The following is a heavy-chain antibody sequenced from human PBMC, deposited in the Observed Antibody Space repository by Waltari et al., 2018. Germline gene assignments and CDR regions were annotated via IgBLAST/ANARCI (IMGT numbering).Heavy chain of an antibody. CDR1: GFTFSSYW. V-gene: IGHV3-7*01. CDR3: ARDKLYGDYNNFDY. CDR2: IKQDGSEK. J-gene: IGHJ4*02. Sequence: EVQLVESGGGLVQPGGSLRLSCAASGFTFSSYWMSWVRQAPGKGLEWVANIKQDGSEKYYVDSVKGRFTISRDNAKNSLYLQMNSLRAEDTAVYYCARDKLYGDYNNFDYWGQGTLVTVSS. D-gene: IGHD4-17*01.